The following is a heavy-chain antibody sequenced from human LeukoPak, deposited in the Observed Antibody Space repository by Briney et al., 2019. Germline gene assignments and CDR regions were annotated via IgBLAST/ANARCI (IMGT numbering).Heavy chain of an antibody. V-gene: IGHV3-7*01. J-gene: IGHJ4*02. CDR3: ASSLWFGYFDY. D-gene: IGHD3-10*01. CDR2: IKQDGSEK. Sequence: GGSLRLSCAASEFSVGSNYMTWVRQAPGKGLEWVANIKQDGSEKYYVDSVKGRFTISRDNAKNSLYLQMNSLRAEDTAVYYCASSLWFGYFDYWGQGTLVTVSS. CDR1: EFSVGSNY.